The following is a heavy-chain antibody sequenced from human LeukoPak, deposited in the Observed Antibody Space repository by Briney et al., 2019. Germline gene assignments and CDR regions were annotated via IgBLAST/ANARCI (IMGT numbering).Heavy chain of an antibody. CDR3: AKDLFGGWVLDV. J-gene: IGHJ6*02. CDR2: ISGSSGII. Sequence: GGSLRLSCAASGFTFNTYTMNWVRQAPGKGLEWVSYISGSSGIIDYADSVRGRFTISRDNAKNSLYLQMNSLRAEDTAVYYCAKDLFGGWVLDVWGQGTTVTVSS. D-gene: IGHD6-19*01. V-gene: IGHV3-48*01. CDR1: GFTFNTYT.